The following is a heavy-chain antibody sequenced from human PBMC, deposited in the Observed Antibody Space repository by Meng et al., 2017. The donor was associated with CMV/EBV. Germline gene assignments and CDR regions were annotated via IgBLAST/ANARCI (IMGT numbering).Heavy chain of an antibody. Sequence: SVKVSCKASGGTFSSYAISWVRQAPGQGLEWMGGIIPIFGTANYAQKFQGRVTITTDESTSTAYMELSRLRSDDTAVYYCARVLRYFDWSSLGYWGQGTLVTVSS. CDR3: ARVLRYFDWSSLGY. V-gene: IGHV1-69*05. J-gene: IGHJ4*02. D-gene: IGHD3-9*01. CDR2: IIPIFGTA. CDR1: GGTFSSYA.